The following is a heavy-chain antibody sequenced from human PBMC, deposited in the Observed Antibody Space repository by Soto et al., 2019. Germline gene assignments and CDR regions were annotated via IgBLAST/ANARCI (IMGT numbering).Heavy chain of an antibody. CDR3: ARPLDYYDSSGYYDYYFDY. CDR2: IYYSGST. D-gene: IGHD3-22*01. V-gene: IGHV4-39*01. J-gene: IGHJ4*02. Sequence: SETLSLTCTVSGGSISSSSYYWGWIRQPPGKGLEWIGSIYYSGSTYYNPSLKSRVTISVDTSKNQFSLKLSSVTAADTAVYYCARPLDYYDSSGYYDYYFDYWGQGTLVTVSS. CDR1: GGSISSSSYY.